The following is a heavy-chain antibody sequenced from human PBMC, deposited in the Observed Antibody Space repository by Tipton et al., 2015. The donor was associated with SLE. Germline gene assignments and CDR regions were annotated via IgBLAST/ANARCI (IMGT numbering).Heavy chain of an antibody. V-gene: IGHV3-66*01. D-gene: IGHD4-17*01. CDR1: GFTVRSNY. J-gene: IGHJ2*01. Sequence: SLRLSCAASGFTVRSNYMYWVRQAPGKGLEWVSVIYIGGSTYYADSVKGRFSISRDNSKNTLYLQMNSLRVEDTAMYYCARSDYGDDYWYSDLWGRGTLVTVSS. CDR3: ARSDYGDDYWYSDL. CDR2: IYIGGST.